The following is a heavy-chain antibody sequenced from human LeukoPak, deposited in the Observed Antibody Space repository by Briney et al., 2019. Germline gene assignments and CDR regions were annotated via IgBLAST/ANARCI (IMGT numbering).Heavy chain of an antibody. J-gene: IGHJ4*02. CDR3: ARHSGSGSYHSPFGN. D-gene: IGHD3-10*01. CDR1: GGSISSSSYY. V-gene: IGHV4-39*01. CDR2: IYYSGST. Sequence: SETLSLTCTVSGGSISSSSYYWVWIRQPPGKGLEWIGSIYYSGSTYYNPSLKSRVTISVDTSKNQFSLELTSVTAADTAVYYCARHSGSGSYHSPFGNWGQGTLVTVSS.